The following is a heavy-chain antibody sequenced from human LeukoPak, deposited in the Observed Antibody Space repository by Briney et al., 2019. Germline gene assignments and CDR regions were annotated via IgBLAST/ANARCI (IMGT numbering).Heavy chain of an antibody. Sequence: ASLKVSCKASGYTFTSYYMHWVRHAPGQGLEWMGIINPSGGSTSYAQKFQGRVTMTRDTSTSTVYMELSSLRSEDTAVYYCASGGWLQLAFDYWGQGTLVTVSS. CDR3: ASGGWLQLAFDY. V-gene: IGHV1-46*03. CDR1: GYTFTSYY. CDR2: INPSGGST. J-gene: IGHJ4*02. D-gene: IGHD5-24*01.